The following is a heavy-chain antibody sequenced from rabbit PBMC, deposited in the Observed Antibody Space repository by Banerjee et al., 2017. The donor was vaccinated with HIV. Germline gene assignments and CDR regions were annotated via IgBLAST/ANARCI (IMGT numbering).Heavy chain of an antibody. V-gene: IGHV1S7*01. CDR1: GFDFSSYG. D-gene: IGHD1-1*01. CDR2: IDPVFGST. Sequence: QELVESGGGLVQPGESLKLSCKASGFDFSSYGVSWVRQAPGKGLEWIGYIDPVFGSTYYASWVNGRFTISSHNAQNTLYLQLNSLTAADTATYFCVRVGLVVVFNLWGPGTLVTVS. CDR3: VRVGLVVVFNL. J-gene: IGHJ4*01.